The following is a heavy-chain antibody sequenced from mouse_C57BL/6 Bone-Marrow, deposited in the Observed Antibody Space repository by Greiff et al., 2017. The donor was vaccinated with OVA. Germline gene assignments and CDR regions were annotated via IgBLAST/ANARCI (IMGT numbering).Heavy chain of an antibody. V-gene: IGHV2-2*01. CDR3: ARTSHYYDHGDYYAMDY. CDR2: IWSGGST. CDR1: GFSLTSYG. D-gene: IGHD2-4*01. Sequence: QVQLQQSGPGLVQPSQSLSITCTVSGFSLTSYGVHWVRQSPGKGLEWLGVIWSGGSTDYNAAFISRLSISKDNSKSQVFFKMNSLQADDTAIYYWARTSHYYDHGDYYAMDYWGQGTSVTVSS. J-gene: IGHJ4*01.